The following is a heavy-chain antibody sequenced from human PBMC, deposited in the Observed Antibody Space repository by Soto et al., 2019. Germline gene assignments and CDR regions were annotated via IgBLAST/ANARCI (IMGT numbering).Heavy chain of an antibody. CDR3: TRTCCTRTTCDAGEFES. D-gene: IGHD2-2*01. V-gene: IGHV3-72*01. CDR1: GFIFSDHY. J-gene: IGHJ4*02. CDR2: TRNRVNGYTT. Sequence: EVPLVETGGGLLQPGGALRLSCATSGFIFSDHYIDWVRLAPGRRLEWVRRTRNRVNGYTTEYAASVRGRFTVSRDDLRTSVYMQMNRLKADDTALYYCTRTCCTRTTCDAGEFESWGQGTLVTVSS.